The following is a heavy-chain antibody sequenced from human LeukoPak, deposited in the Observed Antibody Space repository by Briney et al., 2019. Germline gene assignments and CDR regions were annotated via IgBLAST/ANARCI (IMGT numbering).Heavy chain of an antibody. CDR2: IYYSGST. V-gene: IGHV4-39*01. CDR3: ARHTKTRGYSYANPRFDY. J-gene: IGHJ4*02. D-gene: IGHD5-18*01. CDR1: GGSISSSSYY. Sequence: SETLSLTCTVSGGSISSSSYYWGWIRQPPGKGLEWIGSIYYSGSTYYNPSLKSRVTISVDTSKNQFSLKLSSVTAADTAVYYCARHTKTRGYSYANPRFDYWGQGTLVTVSS.